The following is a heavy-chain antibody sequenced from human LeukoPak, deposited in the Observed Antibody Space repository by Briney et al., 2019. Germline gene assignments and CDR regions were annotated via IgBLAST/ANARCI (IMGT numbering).Heavy chain of an antibody. CDR2: MNPNSGNT. J-gene: IGHJ4*02. V-gene: IGHV1-8*01. Sequence: ASVKVSCKASGYTFTSYDINWVRQATGQGLEWMGWMNPNSGNTGYAQKFQGRVTMTRNTSISTAYMELSSLRSEDTAVYYCASLDRGSGWYEFVDCWGQGTLVTVSS. CDR1: GYTFTSYD. D-gene: IGHD6-19*01. CDR3: ASLDRGSGWYEFVDC.